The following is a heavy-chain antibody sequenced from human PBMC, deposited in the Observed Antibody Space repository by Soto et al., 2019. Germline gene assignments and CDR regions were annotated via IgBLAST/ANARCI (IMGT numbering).Heavy chain of an antibody. Sequence: GGSLRLSCAASGFTFSSYAMSLVRQAPGKGQEWVSPNSGSGGSTYYADAVKGRFTITRDNSKNKLYLQMNILRAEETDEYYCATYTVTTPFDYWGQGTLVTVSS. V-gene: IGHV3-23*01. CDR2: NSGSGGST. CDR1: GFTFSSYA. D-gene: IGHD4-17*01. J-gene: IGHJ4*02. CDR3: ATYTVTTPFDY.